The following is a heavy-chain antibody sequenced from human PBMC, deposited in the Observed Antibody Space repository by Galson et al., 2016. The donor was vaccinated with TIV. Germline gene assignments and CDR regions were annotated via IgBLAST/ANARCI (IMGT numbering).Heavy chain of an antibody. CDR2: IFHSGNT. Sequence: SETLSLTCAVSGGSISSSNWWSWVRQPPGKGLEWIGEIFHSGNTNYNPSLKSRVTISVDKSKNHFPLKVNSVTAADTALYYCARHTSDWDKRVDYWGQGILVTVSS. CDR3: ARHTSDWDKRVDY. CDR1: GGSISSSNW. J-gene: IGHJ4*02. D-gene: IGHD1/OR15-1a*01. V-gene: IGHV4-4*02.